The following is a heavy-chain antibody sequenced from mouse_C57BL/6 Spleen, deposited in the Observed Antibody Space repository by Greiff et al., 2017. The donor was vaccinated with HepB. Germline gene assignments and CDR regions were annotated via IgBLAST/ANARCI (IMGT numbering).Heavy chain of an antibody. J-gene: IGHJ4*01. V-gene: IGHV1-64*01. D-gene: IGHD5-1-1*01. CDR3: ARETLIPGMDY. Sequence: QVQLQQPGAELVKPGASVKLSCKASGYTFTSYWMHWVKQRPGQGLEWIGMIHPNSGSTNYNEKFKSKATLTVDKSSSTAYMQLSSLTSEDSAGYYCARETLIPGMDYWGQGTSVTVSS. CDR2: IHPNSGST. CDR1: GYTFTSYW.